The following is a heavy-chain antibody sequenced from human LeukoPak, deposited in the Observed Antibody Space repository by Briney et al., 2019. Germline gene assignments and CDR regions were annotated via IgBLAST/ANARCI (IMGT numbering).Heavy chain of an antibody. J-gene: IGHJ4*02. D-gene: IGHD3-16*01. V-gene: IGHV3-9*01. Sequence: PGRSLRLSCAASGFTFDDYAMHWVRQTPGKGLEWVSYISWNGDGIDYADSVKGRFTISRDNAKNSLYLQMNSLRPEDTALYYCVKGTPLGYWGQGTLVTVSS. CDR3: VKGTPLGY. CDR1: GFTFDDYA. CDR2: ISWNGDGI.